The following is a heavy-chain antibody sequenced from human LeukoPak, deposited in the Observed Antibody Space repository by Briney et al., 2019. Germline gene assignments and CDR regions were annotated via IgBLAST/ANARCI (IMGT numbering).Heavy chain of an antibody. CDR1: GYTFTDFY. V-gene: IGHV1-18*04. CDR2: ISAYNGNT. J-gene: IGHJ4*02. CDR3: ARDQTPSDY. Sequence: ASVKVSCKASGYTFTDFYMHWVRQAPGQGLEWMGWISAYNGNTNYAQKLQGRVTMTTDTSTSTAYMELRSLRSDDTAVYYCARDQTPSDYWGQGTLVTVSS.